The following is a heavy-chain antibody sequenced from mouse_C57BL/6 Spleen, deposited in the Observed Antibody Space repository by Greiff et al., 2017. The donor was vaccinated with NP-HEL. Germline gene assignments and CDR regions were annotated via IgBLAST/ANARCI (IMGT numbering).Heavy chain of an antibody. CDR2: LYPSDSET. J-gene: IGHJ2*01. CDR3: ARRGFATVVASDY. Sequence: VQLQQPGAELVRPGSSVKLSCKASGYTFTSYWMDWVKQRPGQGLEWIGNLYPSDSETHYNQKFKDKATLTVDKSSSTAYMQLSSLTSEDSAVYYCARRGFATVVASDYWGQGTTLTVSS. V-gene: IGHV1-61*01. D-gene: IGHD1-1*01. CDR1: GYTFTSYW.